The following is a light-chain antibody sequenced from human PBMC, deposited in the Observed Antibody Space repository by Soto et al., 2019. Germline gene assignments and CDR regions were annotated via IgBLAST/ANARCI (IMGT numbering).Light chain of an antibody. Sequence: QSALTQPASVSGSPGQSITISCTGTSSDVGGYNYVSWYQQHPGKAPKLMIYDVSNRPSEVSNRFSGSKSGNTASLTISGLQAEDEADYYCSSYTSSSTLGVFGGGTKVTVL. CDR2: DVS. CDR1: SSDVGGYNY. J-gene: IGLJ3*02. CDR3: SSYTSSSTLGV. V-gene: IGLV2-14*01.